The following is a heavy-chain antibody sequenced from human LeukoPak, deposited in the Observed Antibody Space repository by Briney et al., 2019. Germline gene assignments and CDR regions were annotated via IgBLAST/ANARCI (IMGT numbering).Heavy chain of an antibody. Sequence: SETLSLTCTVSGYSIGSCYYWAWIRQPPGKGLEWIGSFHHSGGTNYDPSLKSRATISVDTSKNQVSLKLSSVTAADTAVYYCAREGLRFYYDRSGYHPAYWGQGTLVTVSS. CDR3: AREGLRFYYDRSGYHPAY. D-gene: IGHD3-22*01. CDR1: GYSIGSCYY. CDR2: FHHSGGT. J-gene: IGHJ4*02. V-gene: IGHV4-38-2*02.